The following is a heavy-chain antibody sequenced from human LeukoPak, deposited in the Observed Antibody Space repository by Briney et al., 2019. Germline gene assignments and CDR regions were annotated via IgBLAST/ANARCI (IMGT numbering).Heavy chain of an antibody. CDR2: ISGSGVST. Sequence: GGSLRLSCAASGFTFINYAMNWVRQAPGKGVEWVSAISGSGVSTYYADSVKGRFTISRDNSKNMLFLQMNSLRAEDTAVYYCAKRVTVTTSFFDYWGQGTLVTVSS. D-gene: IGHD4-17*01. V-gene: IGHV3-23*01. J-gene: IGHJ4*02. CDR1: GFTFINYA. CDR3: AKRVTVTTSFFDY.